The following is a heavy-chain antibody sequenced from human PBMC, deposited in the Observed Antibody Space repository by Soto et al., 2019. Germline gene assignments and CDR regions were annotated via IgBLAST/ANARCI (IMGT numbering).Heavy chain of an antibody. CDR2: IIPIFGTA. CDR3: ARSMVGSNYDEGSRWFDP. D-gene: IGHD3-16*01. CDR1: GGTFSSYA. J-gene: IGHJ5*02. V-gene: IGHV1-69*01. Sequence: QVQLVQSGAEVKKPGSSVKVSCKASGGTFSSYAISWVRQAPGQGLEWMGGIIPIFGTANYAQKFQGKVTITADESTHTGYMEMSSLRYEDTAGYYCARSMVGSNYDEGSRWFDPWGQGTLVTVSS.